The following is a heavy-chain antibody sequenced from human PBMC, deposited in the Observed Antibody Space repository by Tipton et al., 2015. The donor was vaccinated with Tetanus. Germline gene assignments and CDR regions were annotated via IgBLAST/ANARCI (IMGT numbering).Heavy chain of an antibody. D-gene: IGHD6-13*01. Sequence: SLRLSCAASGFTFSNYAMIWARQAPGKGLEWVSAISGSGDYTYYADSVKGQFTISRDNSKNTLSLQMNSLRADDTAVYYCAKGGGHSGSWSDYLDSWGQGTLVTVSS. CDR1: GFTFSNYA. J-gene: IGHJ4*02. CDR2: ISGSGDYT. CDR3: AKGGGHSGSWSDYLDS. V-gene: IGHV3-23*01.